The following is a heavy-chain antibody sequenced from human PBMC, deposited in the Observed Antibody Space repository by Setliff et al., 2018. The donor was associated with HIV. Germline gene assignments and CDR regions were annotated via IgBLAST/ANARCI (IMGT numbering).Heavy chain of an antibody. CDR1: GGSINSGSYY. Sequence: SETLSLTCTVSGGSINSGSYYWGWIRQPPEKGLEWIGTMFCSGSTYYNPSLKSRVTIFIDTSKNQFSLRLSSVTAAVTAVYYCARFYDYYGHRLDYWGQGTQVTVSS. CDR3: ARFYDYYGHRLDY. J-gene: IGHJ4*02. CDR2: MFCSGST. D-gene: IGHD3-16*01. V-gene: IGHV4-39*01.